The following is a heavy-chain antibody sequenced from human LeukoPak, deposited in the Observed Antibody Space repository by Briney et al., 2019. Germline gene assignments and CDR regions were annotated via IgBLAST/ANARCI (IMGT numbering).Heavy chain of an antibody. V-gene: IGHV4-4*07. CDR3: ARDRTIAVAGTLDY. CDR2: IYTSGST. CDR1: GGSISSYY. J-gene: IGHJ4*02. Sequence: SETLSLTCTVSGGSISSYYWSWIRQPAGKGLEWIGRIYTSGSTNYNPSLKSRVTMSVDASKNQFSRKLSSVTAADTAVYYCARDRTIAVAGTLDYWGQGTLVTVSS. D-gene: IGHD6-19*01.